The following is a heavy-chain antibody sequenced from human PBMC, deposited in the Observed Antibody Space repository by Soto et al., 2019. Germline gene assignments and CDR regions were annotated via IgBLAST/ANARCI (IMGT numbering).Heavy chain of an antibody. V-gene: IGHV4-34*01. CDR2: INHSGST. CDR3: ARRVRAIQRYFDY. Sequence: QMQLQQWGAGLLKPSETLSLTCAVYGGSFSSYYWSWIRQPPGKGLEWIGEINHSGSTNYNPSLKSRVTISVDTSKNQFSLKLSSVTAADTAVYYCARRVRAIQRYFDYWGQGTLVTVSS. CDR1: GGSFSSYY. J-gene: IGHJ4*02. D-gene: IGHD5-18*01.